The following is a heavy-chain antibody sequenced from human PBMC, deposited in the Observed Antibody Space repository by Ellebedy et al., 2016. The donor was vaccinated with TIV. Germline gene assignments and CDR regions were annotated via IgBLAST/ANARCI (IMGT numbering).Heavy chain of an antibody. CDR1: GFSFPDYT. CDR2: ITRDAGYT. J-gene: IGHJ4*02. V-gene: IGHV3-43*01. Sequence: GESLKISCEASGFSFPDYTMHWVRHAPGKDLEWVSLITRDAGYTYYADSVKGRFTISRDNSRYSLYLHMSSLRTEDTAFYYCATEQRKYFDYWGQGTVVTVSS. D-gene: IGHD1/OR15-1a*01. CDR3: ATEQRKYFDY.